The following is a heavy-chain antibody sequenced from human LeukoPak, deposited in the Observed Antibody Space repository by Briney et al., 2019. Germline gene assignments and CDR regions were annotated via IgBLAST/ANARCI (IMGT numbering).Heavy chain of an antibody. J-gene: IGHJ6*02. CDR3: AGGRYYYYGMDV. Sequence: GRSLRLSCAASGSTFDDYAMHWVRQAPGKGLEWVSGISWNSGSIGYADSVKGRFTISRDNAKNSLYLQMNSLRAEDTALYYCAGGRYYYYGMDVWGQGTTVTVSS. CDR1: GSTFDDYA. V-gene: IGHV3-9*01. D-gene: IGHD3-16*01. CDR2: ISWNSGSI.